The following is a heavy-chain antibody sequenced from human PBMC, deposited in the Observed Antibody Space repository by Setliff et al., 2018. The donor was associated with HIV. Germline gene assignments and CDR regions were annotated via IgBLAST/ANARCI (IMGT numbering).Heavy chain of an antibody. J-gene: IGHJ6*03. V-gene: IGHV1-69*13. Sequence: SVKVSCKASGGTFSSYAISWVRQAPGQGLEWMGGIIPIFGTANYAQKFQDRVTITAVESTSTAYMELSSLKSEDTAVYYCARGGGITMVRRPPTYYYYMDVWGTGTTVTVSS. D-gene: IGHD3-10*01. CDR2: IIPIFGTA. CDR3: ARGGGITMVRRPPTYYYYMDV. CDR1: GGTFSSYA.